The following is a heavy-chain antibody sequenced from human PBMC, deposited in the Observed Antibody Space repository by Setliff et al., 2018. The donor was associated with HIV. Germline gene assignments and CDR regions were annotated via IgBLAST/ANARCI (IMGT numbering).Heavy chain of an antibody. D-gene: IGHD5-12*01. Sequence: SETLSLTCAVYGESFSVYYWSWIRQPPGMGLEWIGEINHSGSTNCNPSLKSRVTISLDTSKSQFSLKLTSVTAADTALYYCASGRGAKGGYDYFGSWGQGTLVTVSS. CDR1: GESFSVYY. J-gene: IGHJ4*02. V-gene: IGHV4-34*09. CDR3: ASGRGAKGGYDYFGS. CDR2: INHSGST.